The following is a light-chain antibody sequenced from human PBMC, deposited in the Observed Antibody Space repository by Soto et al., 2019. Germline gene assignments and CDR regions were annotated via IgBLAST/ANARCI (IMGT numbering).Light chain of an antibody. Sequence: QSALTQPASVSGSPGQSITISCTGTSSDVGGYNYVSWYQQHPGKAPKLMIYEVSNRPSGVSNRFSGSQSGHTASLTISGLQAEDEADYYCSSYTSSSTYVFGTGTKVTVL. CDR1: SSDVGGYNY. CDR2: EVS. J-gene: IGLJ1*01. CDR3: SSYTSSSTYV. V-gene: IGLV2-14*01.